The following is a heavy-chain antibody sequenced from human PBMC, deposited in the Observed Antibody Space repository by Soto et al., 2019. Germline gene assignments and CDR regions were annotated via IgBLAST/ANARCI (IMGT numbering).Heavy chain of an antibody. Sequence: SETLSLTCTVSGGSISSYYWSWIRQPPGKGLEWIGYIYYSGSTNYNPSLKSRVTISVDTSKNQFSLKLSSVTAADTAVYYCAREGYSSSSGGFDYWGQGTLVTVSS. CDR1: GGSISSYY. V-gene: IGHV4-59*01. CDR2: IYYSGST. J-gene: IGHJ4*02. D-gene: IGHD6-6*01. CDR3: AREGYSSSSGGFDY.